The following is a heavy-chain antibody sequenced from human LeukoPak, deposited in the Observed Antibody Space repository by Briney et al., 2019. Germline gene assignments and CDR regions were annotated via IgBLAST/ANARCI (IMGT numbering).Heavy chain of an antibody. V-gene: IGHV5-51*01. CDR2: IWPSDSDT. CDR1: GYTFTNYW. D-gene: IGHD1-26*01. CDR3: ARRISGYYIDY. Sequence: GESLKISCKGSGYTFTNYWIGWVRQMPGKGLEWMGIIWPSDSDTRYSPSFQGQVTISADKSISTAYLQWSSLKASDTAIYYCARRISGYYIDYWGQGTLVTVSS. J-gene: IGHJ4*02.